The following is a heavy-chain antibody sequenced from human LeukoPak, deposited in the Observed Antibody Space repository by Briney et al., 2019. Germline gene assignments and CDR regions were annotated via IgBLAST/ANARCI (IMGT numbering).Heavy chain of an antibody. V-gene: IGHV3-33*01. D-gene: IGHD3-22*01. CDR1: GFTFSSYG. Sequence: PGGSLRLSCAASGFTFSSYGMHWVRQAPGKGLEGVAVIWYDGSNKYYADSVKGRFTISRDNSKNTLYLQMNSLRAEDTAVYYCARDIQYYYDSSGYLNWFDPWGQGTLVTVSS. CDR2: IWYDGSNK. J-gene: IGHJ5*02. CDR3: ARDIQYYYDSSGYLNWFDP.